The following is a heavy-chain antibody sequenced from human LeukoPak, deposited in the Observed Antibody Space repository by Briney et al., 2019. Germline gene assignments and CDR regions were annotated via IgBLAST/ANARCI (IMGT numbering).Heavy chain of an antibody. V-gene: IGHV5-10-1*01. CDR3: ARHIVAAGTGLLGGIDY. J-gene: IGHJ4*02. CDR1: AYSFTSYW. Sequence: GESLRFSCKGSAYSFTSYWISWVRKVPGKGMEWMGRLDPSDSYTNYSPSFQGHVTISAHKSITTAYLQWSSLKASDTAMYYCARHIVAAGTGLLGGIDYWGQGTLVTVSS. CDR2: LDPSDSYT. D-gene: IGHD6-13*01.